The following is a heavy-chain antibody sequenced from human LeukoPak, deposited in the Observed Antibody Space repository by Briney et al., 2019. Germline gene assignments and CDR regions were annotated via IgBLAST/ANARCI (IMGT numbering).Heavy chain of an antibody. CDR3: ARARDCSGGSCYSGYFDY. CDR2: INPNSGGT. CDR1: GYTFTGYY. D-gene: IGHD2-15*01. Sequence: ASVKVSCKASGYTFTGYYMHWVRQAPGQGLEWMGWINPNSGGTNYAQKFQGRVTMTRDTSISTAYMELSRLRSDDTAVYYCARARDCSGGSCYSGYFDYWGQGTLVTVSS. J-gene: IGHJ4*02. V-gene: IGHV1-2*02.